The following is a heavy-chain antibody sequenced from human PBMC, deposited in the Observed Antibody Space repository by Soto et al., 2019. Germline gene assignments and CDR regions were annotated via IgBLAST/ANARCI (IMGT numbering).Heavy chain of an antibody. CDR2: ISSSGDGT. Sequence: LXGSLTHSCAAFGVTFSFFAMTWVRQPPGKGLEWVSIISSSGDGTYYADSVKGRFTISRDNSRNTLILQMHSLRADDTAVYYCEKNGDFWSWGMDVWGQGTSVTVSS. CDR3: EKNGDFWSWGMDV. V-gene: IGHV3-23*01. J-gene: IGHJ6*02. D-gene: IGHD3-3*01. CDR1: GVTFSFFA.